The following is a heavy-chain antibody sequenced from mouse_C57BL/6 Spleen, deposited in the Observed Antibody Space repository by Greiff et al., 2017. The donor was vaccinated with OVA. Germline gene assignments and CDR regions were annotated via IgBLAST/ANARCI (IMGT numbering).Heavy chain of an antibody. V-gene: IGHV1-18*01. CDR1: GYTFTDYN. CDR2: INPNNGGT. CDR3: ARSADYGSSYAMDY. D-gene: IGHD1-1*01. J-gene: IGHJ4*01. Sequence: DVKLQESGPELVKPGASVKIPCKASGYTFTDYNMDWVKQSHGKSLEWIGDINPNNGGTIYNQKFKGKATLTVDKSSSTADMELRSVTSEDTAVYYWARSADYGSSYAMDYWGQGTSVTVSS.